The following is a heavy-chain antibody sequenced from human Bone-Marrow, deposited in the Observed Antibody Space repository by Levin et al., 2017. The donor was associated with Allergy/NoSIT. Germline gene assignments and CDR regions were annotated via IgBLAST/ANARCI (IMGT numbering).Heavy chain of an antibody. Sequence: SETLSLTCTVSGGSISSGGYYWSWIRQHPGKGLEWIGYIYHFGRTYYNPSLKSRVTLSVDTSKNQFSLKLSSLTAADTAVYYCARGDTRGYGLFDPWGQGTLVTVSS. CDR3: ARGDTRGYGLFDP. V-gene: IGHV4-31*03. J-gene: IGHJ5*02. CDR2: IYHFGRT. CDR1: GGSISSGGYY. D-gene: IGHD3-22*01.